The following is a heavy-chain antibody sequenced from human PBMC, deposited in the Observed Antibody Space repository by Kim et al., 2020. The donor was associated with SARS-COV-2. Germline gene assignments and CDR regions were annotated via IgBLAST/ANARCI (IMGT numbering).Heavy chain of an antibody. V-gene: IGHV4-34*01. J-gene: IGHJ5*02. CDR3: ARDGYYDSSAYWFDP. Sequence: PSLNSRVTRSVDTSKNQFSLKLSSVTAADTAVYYCARDGYYDSSAYWFDPWGQGTLVTVSS. D-gene: IGHD3-22*01.